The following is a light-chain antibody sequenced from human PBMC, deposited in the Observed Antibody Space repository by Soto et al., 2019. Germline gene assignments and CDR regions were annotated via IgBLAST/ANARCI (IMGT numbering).Light chain of an antibody. CDR3: QTWGTGTDV. CDR1: SGHSSYS. V-gene: IGLV4-69*01. J-gene: IGLJ7*01. Sequence: QSVLTQSPSASASLGASVKLTCTLSSGHSSYSIAWHQQQPEKGPRYLMKLNSDGSHSKGDGIPDRFSGSSSGAERYLTISSLQSEDEADYYCQTWGTGTDVFGGGTQLTVL. CDR2: LNSDGSH.